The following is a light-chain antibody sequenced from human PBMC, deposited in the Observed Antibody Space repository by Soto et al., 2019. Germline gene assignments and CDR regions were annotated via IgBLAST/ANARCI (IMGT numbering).Light chain of an antibody. CDR1: SGHSSYV. J-gene: IGLJ2*01. CDR2: FESSGSY. V-gene: IGLV4-60*03. Sequence: QPVLTQSSSASASLGSSVKLTCTLSSGHSSYVIVWHQQQPGKAPRYLMKFESSGSYNKGSGVPDRFSGSSSGADRYLSISDLQSEDEADYYCETWDTNTRIFGGGTKLTVL. CDR3: ETWDTNTRI.